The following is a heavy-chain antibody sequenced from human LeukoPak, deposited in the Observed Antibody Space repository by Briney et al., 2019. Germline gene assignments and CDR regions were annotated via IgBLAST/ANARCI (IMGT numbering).Heavy chain of an antibody. Sequence: GGSLRLSCAASGFTFSNYILHWVRQAPSKGLEWVAIISSDGSDKHYADSVKGRFTISRDNSKNTLYLQMNSLRTEDTALYYCAKDATGTYSGMDYWGQGTLVSVSS. V-gene: IGHV3-30*04. CDR3: AKDATGTYSGMDY. J-gene: IGHJ4*02. D-gene: IGHD1-1*01. CDR1: GFTFSNYI. CDR2: ISSDGSDK.